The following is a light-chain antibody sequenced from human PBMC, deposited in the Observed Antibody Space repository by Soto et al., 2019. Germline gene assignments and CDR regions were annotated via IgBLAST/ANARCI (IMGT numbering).Light chain of an antibody. V-gene: IGKV1-5*01. CDR3: QQYNSYST. Sequence: EIQMTPAPSSLSSAVVDRVTIPCQASQNINNYVSWHQQKPGRAPKLLIYDATSVESGVPSRSSSSGSGAESPLTISRLQPDYFATYYCQQYNSYSTFGQGTKVDIK. CDR1: QNINNY. CDR2: DAT. J-gene: IGKJ1*01.